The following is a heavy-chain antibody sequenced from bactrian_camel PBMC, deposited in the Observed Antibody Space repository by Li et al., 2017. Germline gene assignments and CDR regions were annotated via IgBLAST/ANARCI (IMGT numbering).Heavy chain of an antibody. CDR2: IYPSRGTT. Sequence: HVQLVESGGGSVQAGGSLRLSCAASGYIRARNCMLWFRRAPGGKRVGVASIYPSRGTTFYDDSVKGRFTISKDNAKNTLYLQMNNLRPEDTGMYYCVADFLATVIGCTAETKEDFPDWGQGTQVTVSS. V-gene: IGHV3-2*01. CDR3: VADFLATVIGCTAETKEDFPD. CDR1: GYIRARNC. J-gene: IGHJ4*01. D-gene: IGHD5*01.